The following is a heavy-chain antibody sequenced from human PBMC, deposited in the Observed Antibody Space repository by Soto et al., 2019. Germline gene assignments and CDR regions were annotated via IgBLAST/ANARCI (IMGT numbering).Heavy chain of an antibody. CDR1: GASVSSHH. D-gene: IGHD3-16*01. CDR2: EHSDSI. J-gene: IGHJ4*02. V-gene: IGHV4-59*08. Sequence: QVQLQESGPGLVKPSETLSLTCTVSGASVSSHHWTWIRQPPGKGLEGIEEHSDSITYSPSLKSRVTISVDPSKSPFSLRLTSVYAADTAVYYCARYWRGEGGRGYWGQGTLVTVSS. CDR3: ARYWRGEGGRGY.